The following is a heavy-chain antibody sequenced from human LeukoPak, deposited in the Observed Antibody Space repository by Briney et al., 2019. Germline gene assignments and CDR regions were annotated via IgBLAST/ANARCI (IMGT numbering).Heavy chain of an antibody. V-gene: IGHV3-23*01. CDR2: ISGSGGST. CDR1: GFTFSSYG. Sequence: GGSLRLSCAASGFTFSSYGMSWVRQAPGKGLEWVSGISGSGGSTYYADSVKGRFTISGDNSKNTLYLQMNSLRAEDTAVYYCAKPDCSGGSCYSWGMDVWGKGTTVTVSS. D-gene: IGHD2-15*01. J-gene: IGHJ6*04. CDR3: AKPDCSGGSCYSWGMDV.